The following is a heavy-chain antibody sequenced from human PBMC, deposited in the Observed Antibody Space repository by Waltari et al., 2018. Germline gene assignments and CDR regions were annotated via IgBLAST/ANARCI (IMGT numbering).Heavy chain of an antibody. CDR1: GFTFSSYA. CDR3: ARDQYGYSYGLYYYYGMDV. Sequence: QVRLVESGGGVVQPGRSLRLSCAASGFTFSSYALHWVRQAPGKGLEWVAVISYDGSNKYYADSVKGRFTISRDNSKNTLYLQMNSLRAEDTAVYYCARDQYGYSYGLYYYYGMDVWGQGTTVTVSS. CDR2: ISYDGSNK. V-gene: IGHV3-30-3*01. J-gene: IGHJ6*02. D-gene: IGHD5-18*01.